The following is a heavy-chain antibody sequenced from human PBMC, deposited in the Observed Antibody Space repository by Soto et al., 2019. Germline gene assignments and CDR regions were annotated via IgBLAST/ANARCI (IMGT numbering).Heavy chain of an antibody. Sequence: ASVKVSCKASGYTFTSYDINWVRQATGQGLEWMGWMNPNSGNTGYAQKFQGRVTITRDTSASTAYMELSSLRSEDTAVYYCASHTIFGVVINYYYGMDVWGQGTTVTVSS. V-gene: IGHV1-8*01. J-gene: IGHJ6*02. CDR1: GYTFTSYD. CDR3: ASHTIFGVVINYYYGMDV. D-gene: IGHD3-3*01. CDR2: MNPNSGNT.